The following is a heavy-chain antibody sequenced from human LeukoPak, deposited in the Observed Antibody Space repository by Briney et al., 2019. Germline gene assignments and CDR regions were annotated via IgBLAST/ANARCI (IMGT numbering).Heavy chain of an antibody. CDR1: GVTFSSYS. Sequence: PGGSLRLSCAASGVTFSSYSMNWVRQAPGKGLEWVSSISGSSTYIYYADSVKGRFTISRDNAKNSLYLQMNSLRAEDTAVYYCARAVAVVVTATYLRKDDAFEIWGQGTVLTVSS. CDR2: ISGSSTYI. CDR3: ARAVAVVVTATYLRKDDAFEI. J-gene: IGHJ3*02. V-gene: IGHV3-21*01. D-gene: IGHD2-21*02.